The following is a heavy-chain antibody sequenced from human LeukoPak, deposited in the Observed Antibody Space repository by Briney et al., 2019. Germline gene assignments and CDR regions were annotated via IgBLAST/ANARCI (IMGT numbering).Heavy chain of an antibody. J-gene: IGHJ4*02. CDR2: INHSGST. CDR1: GGSFSGYY. Sequence: SETLSLTCAVYGGSFSGYYWSWIRQPPGKGLEWIGEINHSGSTNYNPSLKSRVTISVDTSKNQFSLKLSSVTAADTAVYYCARDVVAAAGSWDYWGQGTLVTVSS. V-gene: IGHV4-34*01. CDR3: ARDVVAAAGSWDY. D-gene: IGHD6-13*01.